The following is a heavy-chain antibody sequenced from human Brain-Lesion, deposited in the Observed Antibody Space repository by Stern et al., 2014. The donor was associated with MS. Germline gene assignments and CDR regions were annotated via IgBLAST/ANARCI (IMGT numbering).Heavy chain of an antibody. CDR2: IYYSGKT. J-gene: IGHJ5*02. V-gene: IGHV4-39*01. CDR3: AGEEDIRYCSGGSCTGNWFDP. CDR1: GGSVSSTSYA. D-gene: IGHD2-15*01. Sequence: VQLVESGPGLVKPSETLSLTCTVAGGSVSSTSYAWAWIRQPPGKGLEWIGTIYYSGKTYYSPSLKSRLTIPLDTSKNQFSLQRRFVTAADTAVYYCAGEEDIRYCSGGSCTGNWFDPWGQGTLVTVSS.